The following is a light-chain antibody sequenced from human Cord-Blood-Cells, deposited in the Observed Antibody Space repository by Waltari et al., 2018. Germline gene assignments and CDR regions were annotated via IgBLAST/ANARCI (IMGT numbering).Light chain of an antibody. V-gene: IGLV2-23*01. Sequence: QSALTTPASVSGSPGQSLTIPCTGTSSDVGSYNLDSWYQQHPGQDPKLMIYEGSKRPSGVSNRFSGSKSGNTASLTISGLQAEDEADYYCCSYAGSSTLGVFGGGTKLTVL. CDR3: CSYAGSSTLGV. J-gene: IGLJ2*01. CDR2: EGS. CDR1: SSDVGSYNL.